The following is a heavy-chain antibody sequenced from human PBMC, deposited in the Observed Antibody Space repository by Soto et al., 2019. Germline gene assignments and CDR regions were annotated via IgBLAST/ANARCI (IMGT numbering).Heavy chain of an antibody. CDR2: INAGNGNT. J-gene: IGHJ4*02. D-gene: IGHD2-21*02. CDR3: ARSIVVVTALDY. Sequence: QVQLVQSGAEEKKPGASVKVSCKASGYTFTSYAMHWVRQAPGQRLEWMGWINAGNGNTKYSQKFQGRVTITSDTSASTAYMELSSLRSEVTAVYYCARSIVVVTALDYWGQGTLVTVSS. V-gene: IGHV1-3*05. CDR1: GYTFTSYA.